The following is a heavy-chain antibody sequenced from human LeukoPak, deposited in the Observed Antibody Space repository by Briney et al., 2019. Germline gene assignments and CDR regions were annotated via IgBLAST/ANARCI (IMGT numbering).Heavy chain of an antibody. V-gene: IGHV3-74*01. CDR1: GFTFGSYW. J-gene: IGHJ2*01. CDR3: ARATPATFGYFDL. Sequence: GSLRLSCAASGFTFGSYWMHWVRQAPGKGLVWVSRINSDGSSTSYADSVKGRFTISRDNAKNTLYLQMNTLRAEDTAVYYCARATPATFGYFDLWGRGTLVTVSS. CDR2: INSDGSST.